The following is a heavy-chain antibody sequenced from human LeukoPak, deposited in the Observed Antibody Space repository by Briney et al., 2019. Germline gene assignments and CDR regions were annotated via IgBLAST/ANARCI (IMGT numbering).Heavy chain of an antibody. CDR2: ISAYNGNT. V-gene: IGHV1-18*01. Sequence: ASVKVSCKASGYTFTSYGISWVRQAPGQGLEWMGWISAYNGNTNYAQKLQGRVTMTTDTSTSTAYMELRSPRSDDTAVYYCARDVSMYYYGSGSYYWGQGTLVTVSS. CDR3: ARDVSMYYYGSGSYY. D-gene: IGHD3-10*01. CDR1: GYTFTSYG. J-gene: IGHJ4*02.